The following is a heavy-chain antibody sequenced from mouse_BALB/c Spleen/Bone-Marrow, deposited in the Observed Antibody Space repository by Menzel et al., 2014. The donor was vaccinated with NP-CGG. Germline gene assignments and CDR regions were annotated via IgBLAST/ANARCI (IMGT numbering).Heavy chain of an antibody. CDR3: SRGVLAYFDY. CDR2: IDPYSGGT. D-gene: IGHD2-14*01. J-gene: IGHJ2*01. V-gene: IGHV1S135*01. Sequence: VQLQHSGPELVKPGASVKVSCKASGYAFTNYNMNWVKQSHGKSLEWIGYIDPYSGGTNYNQKFRGKATLTVDKSSSTAYMHLYSLTSEDSAVYYCSRGVLAYFDYWGQGTTLTVSS. CDR1: GYAFTNYN.